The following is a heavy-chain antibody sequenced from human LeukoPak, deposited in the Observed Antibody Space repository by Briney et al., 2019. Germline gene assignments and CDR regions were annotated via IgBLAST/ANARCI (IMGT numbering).Heavy chain of an antibody. J-gene: IGHJ4*02. CDR2: INHSGST. CDR1: GGTFSGYY. Sequence: PSETLSLTCTVYGGTFSGYYLSWIRQPPGKGLEWIGKINHSGSTNYNPSLQSRVTISVDTSKNQFSLKLSSVTAADTAVYYCARVRMYYDILTGYSPYYYFDYWGQGTLVTVSS. V-gene: IGHV4-34*01. CDR3: ARVRMYYDILTGYSPYYYFDY. D-gene: IGHD3-9*01.